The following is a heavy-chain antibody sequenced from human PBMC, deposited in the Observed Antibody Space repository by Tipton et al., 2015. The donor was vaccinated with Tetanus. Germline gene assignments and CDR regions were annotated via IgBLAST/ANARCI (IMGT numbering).Heavy chain of an antibody. J-gene: IGHJ4*02. CDR1: GFALNDYW. D-gene: IGHD6-19*01. Sequence: SLRLSCSVSGFALNDYWMHWVRQAPGKGLEWVAVVSYDGSNKYYADSVKGRFTISRDNSKNTLYLQMDSLRDEYMAVYYCARDRDGGWSFYYWGQGALVTVSS. V-gene: IGHV3-30*14. CDR2: VSYDGSNK. CDR3: ARDRDGGWSFYY.